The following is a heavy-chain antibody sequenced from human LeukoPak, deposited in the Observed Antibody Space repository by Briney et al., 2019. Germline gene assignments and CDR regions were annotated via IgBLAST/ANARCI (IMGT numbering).Heavy chain of an antibody. CDR1: GFTFSSYS. CDR3: ARASPPTVDY. Sequence: GGSLRLSCAASGFTFSSYSMNWVRQAPGKGLEWVSYISSSSSAIYYADSVKGRFTISRDNAKNPLYLQMNSLRDEDTAVYYCARASPPTVDYWGQGTLVTVSS. V-gene: IGHV3-48*02. J-gene: IGHJ4*02. CDR2: ISSSSSAI.